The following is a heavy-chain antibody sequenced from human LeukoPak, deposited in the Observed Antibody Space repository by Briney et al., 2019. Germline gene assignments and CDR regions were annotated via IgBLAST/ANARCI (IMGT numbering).Heavy chain of an antibody. CDR1: GDSISSYY. J-gene: IGHJ4*02. CDR3: ARQGGTLGPYDS. V-gene: IGHV4-59*05. CDR2: IYYSGNT. Sequence: SETLSLTCSVSGDSISSYYWTWIRQPAGKGLEWVGSIYYSGNTYYNPSLKSRVTISVDTSKNQFSLKLSSVTAADTAVYYCARQGGTLGPYDSWGQGTLVTVSS. D-gene: IGHD3-16*01.